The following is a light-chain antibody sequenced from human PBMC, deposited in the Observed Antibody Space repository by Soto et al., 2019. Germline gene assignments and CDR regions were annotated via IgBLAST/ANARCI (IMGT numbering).Light chain of an antibody. CDR3: SSDTSTSAVL. J-gene: IGLJ2*01. V-gene: IGLV1-51*01. CDR2: DDN. Sequence: QSVMTQPPSVSAAPGQKVTISCSGSSSNIGGNSVSWYQQLPGTAPKLLIYDDNKRPSGIPDRFSGSKSGTSATLGITGFQTGDEADYYCSSDTSTSAVLFGGGTKVTVL. CDR1: SSNIGGNS.